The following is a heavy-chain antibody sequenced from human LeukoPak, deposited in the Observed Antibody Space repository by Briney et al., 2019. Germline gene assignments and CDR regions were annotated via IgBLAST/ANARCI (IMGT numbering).Heavy chain of an antibody. CDR2: ISSSSSTI. CDR1: GFTFSSYS. CDR3: ARSGTYYYDSSGPLRKWNAFDI. D-gene: IGHD3-22*01. V-gene: IGHV3-48*04. J-gene: IGHJ3*02. Sequence: PGGSQRLSWAASGFTFSSYSMNWVRQALGKGLEWVSYISSSSSTIYYADSVKGRFTISRDNAKNSLYLQMNSLRAEDTAVYYCARSGTYYYDSSGPLRKWNAFDIWGQGTMVPVSS.